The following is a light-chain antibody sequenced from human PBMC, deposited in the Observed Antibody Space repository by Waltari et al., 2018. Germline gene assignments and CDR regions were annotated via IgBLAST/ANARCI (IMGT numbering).Light chain of an antibody. CDR2: RGD. J-gene: IGLJ3*02. CDR3: AAWDDSLNGRWV. CDR1: ASNIRNNV. V-gene: IGLV1-44*01. Sequence: QSVLTQPPSASGTPGQGVTISCSRGASNIRNNVVYWYQQVPGKAPKLLIYRGDRRPAGVPDRFSGSKSGTSASLAISGLQSEDEADYYCAAWDDSLNGRWVFGGGTKVTVL.